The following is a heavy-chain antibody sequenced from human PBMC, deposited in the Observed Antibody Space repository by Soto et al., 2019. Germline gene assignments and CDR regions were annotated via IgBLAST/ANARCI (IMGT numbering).Heavy chain of an antibody. CDR2: IYYSGST. J-gene: IGHJ6*02. D-gene: IGHD2-2*01. Sequence: PSETLSLTCTVSGGSISSSSYYWGWIRQPPGKGLQWIGSIYYSGSTYYNPSLKSRVTISVDTSKNQFSLKLSSVTAADTAVYYCAREDTVVVPVDGPWESLKTKYSYYYYGMDVWGQGTTVTVSS. V-gene: IGHV4-39*01. CDR3: AREDTVVVPVDGPWESLKTKYSYYYYGMDV. CDR1: GGSISSSSYY.